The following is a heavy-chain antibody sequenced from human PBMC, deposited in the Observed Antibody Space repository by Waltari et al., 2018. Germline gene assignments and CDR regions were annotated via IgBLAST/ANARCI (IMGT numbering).Heavy chain of an antibody. D-gene: IGHD3-22*01. CDR1: GFTFSSYA. V-gene: IGHV3-30-3*01. Sequence: QVQLVESGGGVVQPGRSLRLSCAASGFTFSSYAMQWVRPAPGKGLECVAVISYDGSNKYYADSVKGRFTISRDNSKNTLYLQMNSLRAEDTAVYFCARGGDDGRGYYPRDYWGQGTLVTVSS. CDR2: ISYDGSNK. J-gene: IGHJ4*02. CDR3: ARGGDDGRGYYPRDY.